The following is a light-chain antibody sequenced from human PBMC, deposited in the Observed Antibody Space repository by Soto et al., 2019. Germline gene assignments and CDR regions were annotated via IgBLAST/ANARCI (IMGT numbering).Light chain of an antibody. CDR3: QQYSSYSALT. Sequence: DIQMTQSPSTLSASVGYRVIITCRASQSISTWVAWYQQKPGKAPKVLIYDASSLESGVPSRFSGSGSGTEFTLTISRLQPDDFATYYCQQYSSYSALTFGGGTKVDIK. V-gene: IGKV1-5*01. CDR2: DAS. J-gene: IGKJ4*01. CDR1: QSISTW.